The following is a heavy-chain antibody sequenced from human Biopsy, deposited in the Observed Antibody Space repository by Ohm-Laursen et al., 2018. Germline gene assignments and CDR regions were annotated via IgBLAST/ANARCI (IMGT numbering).Heavy chain of an antibody. CDR2: IYSSGST. J-gene: IGHJ3*02. CDR1: GGSLSSYY. D-gene: IGHD3-22*01. Sequence: GTLSLTCTASGGSLSSYYWSWIRQPAGKGLEWIGRIYSSGSTNYNPSLKSRVTLSMDTSKRQFSLKLSFVTAADTAVYYCARWTPEYDSSRYYLDAFDIWGQGKKVTVSS. V-gene: IGHV4-4*07. CDR3: ARWTPEYDSSRYYLDAFDI.